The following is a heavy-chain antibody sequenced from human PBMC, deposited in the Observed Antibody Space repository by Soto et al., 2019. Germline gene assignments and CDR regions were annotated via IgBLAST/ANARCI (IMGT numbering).Heavy chain of an antibody. D-gene: IGHD3-22*01. CDR2: ISYDGSNK. Sequence: GLLRHPRTASGFNISNLGRHRVRQAPGKGLEWVAVISYDGSNKYYADSVKGRFTISRDNSKNTLYLQMNSLRAEDTAVYYCARDIYYYDSALDYWGQGTLVTVSS. CDR3: ARDIYYYDSALDY. V-gene: IGHV3-30-3*01. CDR1: GFNISNLG. J-gene: IGHJ4*02.